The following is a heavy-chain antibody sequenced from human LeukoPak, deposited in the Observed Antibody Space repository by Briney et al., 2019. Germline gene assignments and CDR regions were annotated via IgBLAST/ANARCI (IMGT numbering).Heavy chain of an antibody. J-gene: IGHJ4*02. V-gene: IGHV1-46*01. D-gene: IGHD4-17*01. Sequence: ASVTVSCTSSGYTFTKSDYIHWVRQAPGQGREWMGIINPSDGTTFYAQKFQGRVTLTRETSTKTVFMELRSLRSDDTGVLYWARGPTHMDFDYWGQGSLVTVSS. CDR3: ARGPTHMDFDY. CDR1: GYTFTKSDY. CDR2: INPSDGTT.